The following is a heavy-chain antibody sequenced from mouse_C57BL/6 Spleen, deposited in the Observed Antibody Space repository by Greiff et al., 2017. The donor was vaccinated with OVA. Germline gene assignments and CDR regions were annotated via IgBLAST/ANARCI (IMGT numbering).Heavy chain of an antibody. CDR1: GFTFSSYA. Sequence: EVKLMESGGGLVKPGGSLKLSCAASGFTFSSYAMSWVRQTPEKRLEWVATISDGGSYTYYPDNVKGRVTISRDNDKNNLYLQMSHLKSEDTDMYCCARALYEFCFDDWGKGTTLTVSS. CDR2: ISDGGSYT. CDR3: ARALYEFCFDD. D-gene: IGHD2-3*01. V-gene: IGHV5-4*03. J-gene: IGHJ2*01.